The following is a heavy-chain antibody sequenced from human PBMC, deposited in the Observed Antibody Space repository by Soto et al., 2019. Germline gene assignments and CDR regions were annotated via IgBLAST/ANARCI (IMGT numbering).Heavy chain of an antibody. Sequence: LVKVSCKASGGTFSSYAISWVRQAPGQGLEWMGGIIPIFGTANYAQKFQGRVTITADESTSTAYMELSSLRSEDTAVYYCARGGVVNSSWSGGFDCWGQGALVTVSS. V-gene: IGHV1-69*13. CDR3: ARGGVVNSSWSGGFDC. CDR1: GGTFSSYA. D-gene: IGHD6-13*01. J-gene: IGHJ4*02. CDR2: IIPIFGTA.